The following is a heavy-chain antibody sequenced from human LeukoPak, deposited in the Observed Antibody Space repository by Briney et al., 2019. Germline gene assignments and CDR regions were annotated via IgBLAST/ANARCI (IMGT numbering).Heavy chain of an antibody. D-gene: IGHD2-15*01. V-gene: IGHV3-7*03. CDR2: IKQDGSAK. CDR1: VFTFSSYS. CDR3: ARDNGWSADF. Sequence: GGSLRLSCAASVFTFSSYSMHWVRQAPWKGLEWVANIKQDGSAKPYVDSVKGRFTISRDNAKNSLFLQMNSLRAEDTAVYYCARDNGWSADFWGQGTLVTVSS. J-gene: IGHJ4*02.